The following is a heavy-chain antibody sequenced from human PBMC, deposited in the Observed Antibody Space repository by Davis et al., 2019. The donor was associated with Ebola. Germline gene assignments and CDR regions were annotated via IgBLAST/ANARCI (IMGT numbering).Heavy chain of an antibody. CDR1: GGSISSYY. Sequence: SETLSLTCTVSGGSISSYYWSWIRQPPGKGLEWIGYIYYSGSTNYNPSLKSRVTISVDTSKNQFSLKLSSVTAADTAVYYCARRNGVRGLTAGYYYGMDVWGQGTTVTVPS. J-gene: IGHJ6*02. D-gene: IGHD3-10*01. V-gene: IGHV4-59*12. CDR2: IYYSGST. CDR3: ARRNGVRGLTAGYYYGMDV.